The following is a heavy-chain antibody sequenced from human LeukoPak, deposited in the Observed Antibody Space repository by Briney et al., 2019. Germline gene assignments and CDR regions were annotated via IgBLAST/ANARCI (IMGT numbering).Heavy chain of an antibody. V-gene: IGHV3-23*01. Sequence: PGGSLRLSCAASGFTFSSYGMSWVRQAPGKGLEWVSAISGSGGSTYYADSVKGRFTISRDNSKNTLYLQMNSLRAEDTAVYYCATTPVGYSYGYVLSYYYYYMDVWGKGTTVTISS. D-gene: IGHD5-18*01. CDR1: GFTFSSYG. J-gene: IGHJ6*03. CDR2: ISGSGGST. CDR3: ATTPVGYSYGYVLSYYYYYMDV.